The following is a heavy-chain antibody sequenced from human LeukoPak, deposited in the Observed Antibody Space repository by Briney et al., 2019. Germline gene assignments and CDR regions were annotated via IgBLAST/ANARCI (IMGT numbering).Heavy chain of an antibody. Sequence: ASVKVSCKASGYTFTSYGISWVRQAPGQGLEWMGWISAYNGNTNYAQKFQGRVTITTDESTSTAYMELSSLRSEDTAVYYCARAGFVTYDSSGYWSYFQHWGQGTLVTVSS. CDR2: ISAYNGNT. CDR1: GYTFTSYG. V-gene: IGHV1-18*01. J-gene: IGHJ1*01. D-gene: IGHD3-22*01. CDR3: ARAGFVTYDSSGYWSYFQH.